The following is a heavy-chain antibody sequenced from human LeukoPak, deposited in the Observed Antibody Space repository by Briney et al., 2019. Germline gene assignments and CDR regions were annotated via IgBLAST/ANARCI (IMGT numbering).Heavy chain of an antibody. CDR2: INPSGGST. D-gene: IGHD6-13*01. CDR3: ARDAGTRIAAAGKTGAY. J-gene: IGHJ4*02. Sequence: GASVKVSCKASGYTFTSYYMHWVRQAPGQGLEWMGIINPSGGSTSYAQKFQGRVTMTTDTSTSTAYMELRSLRSDDTALYYCARDAGTRIAAAGKTGAYWGQGTLVTVSS. CDR1: GYTFTSYY. V-gene: IGHV1-46*01.